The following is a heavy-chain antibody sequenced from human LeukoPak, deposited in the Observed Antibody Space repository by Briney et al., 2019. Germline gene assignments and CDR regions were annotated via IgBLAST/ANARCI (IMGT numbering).Heavy chain of an antibody. D-gene: IGHD6-13*01. J-gene: IGHJ5*02. CDR2: IYSSGST. CDR1: GGSISGYY. Sequence: PSETLSLTCTVSGGSISGYYWSWIRQPAGKGLEWIGRIYSSGSTIYNPSLKSRVTVPVDTSKNQFSLKLNSVTAADTAVYYCARDASGYTTNWFDPWGQGTLVTVSS. CDR3: ARDASGYTTNWFDP. V-gene: IGHV4-4*07.